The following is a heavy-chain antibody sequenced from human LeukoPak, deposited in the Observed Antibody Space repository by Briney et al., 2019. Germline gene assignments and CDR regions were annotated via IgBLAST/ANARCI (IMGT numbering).Heavy chain of an antibody. J-gene: IGHJ5*02. Sequence: SETLSLTCTVSGGSISSYYWSWIRQPPGKGLEWIGYIYYSRSTHYNPSLKSRVTISVDTSKNQFSLKLSSVTAADTAVYYCARVPSRYYYGSGSYHSSARFDPWGQGTLVTVSS. V-gene: IGHV4-59*01. D-gene: IGHD3-10*01. CDR1: GGSISSYY. CDR3: ARVPSRYYYGSGSYHSSARFDP. CDR2: IYYSRST.